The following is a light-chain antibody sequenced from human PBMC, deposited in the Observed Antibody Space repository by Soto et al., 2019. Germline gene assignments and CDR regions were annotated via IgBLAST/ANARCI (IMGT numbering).Light chain of an antibody. J-gene: IGKJ2*01. CDR2: GAS. CDR3: QQYGSSPPLYT. V-gene: IGKV3-20*01. Sequence: EIVLTQSPGTLSLSPGERATLSCRASQSVSSSYLAWYQQKPGQAPRLLIYGASSRATGIPDRFSGSGCGTDFTLTISRLEPEDFAVYSCQQYGSSPPLYTFGQGTKLEIK. CDR1: QSVSSSY.